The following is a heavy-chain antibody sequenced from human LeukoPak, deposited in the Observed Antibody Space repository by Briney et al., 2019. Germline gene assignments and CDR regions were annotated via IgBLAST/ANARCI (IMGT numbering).Heavy chain of an antibody. Sequence: GGSLRLSCAASGFTSSSYGMHWVRQAPGKGQEWVAVISYDGSNKYYADSVKGRLTISRDNSKNTLYLQMNSLRAEDTAVYYCAKEIHGWRNAFDIWGQGTMVTVSS. D-gene: IGHD6-19*01. CDR2: ISYDGSNK. CDR1: GFTSSSYG. V-gene: IGHV3-30*18. CDR3: AKEIHGWRNAFDI. J-gene: IGHJ3*02.